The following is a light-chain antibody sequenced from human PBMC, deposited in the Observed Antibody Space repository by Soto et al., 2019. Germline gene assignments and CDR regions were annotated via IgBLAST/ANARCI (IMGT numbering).Light chain of an antibody. J-gene: IGLJ1*01. Sequence: QSALTQPPSASGSPGQSVTISCTGTSSDVGGYNYVSWYQQHPGKAPKIMIYEVSKRPSGVPDRFSGSKSGNTASLTVSGLQADDEAHYYCSSYAGSNNFVFGTGTQLTVL. CDR1: SSDVGGYNY. CDR2: EVS. V-gene: IGLV2-8*01. CDR3: SSYAGSNNFV.